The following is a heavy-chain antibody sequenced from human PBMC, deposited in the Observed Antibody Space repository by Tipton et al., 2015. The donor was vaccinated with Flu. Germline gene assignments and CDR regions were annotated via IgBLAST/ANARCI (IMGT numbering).Heavy chain of an antibody. CDR2: INHSGST. CDR1: GGSFSGYY. V-gene: IGHV4-34*01. D-gene: IGHD6-6*01. J-gene: IGHJ6*02. CDR3: ARARIAARPLSYYYYYYGMDV. Sequence: LRLSCAVYGGSFSGYYWSWIRQPPGKGLEWIGEINHSGSTNYNPSLKSRVTISVDTSKNQFSLKLSSVTAADTAVYYCARARIAARPLSYYYYYYGMDVWGQGTTVTVSS.